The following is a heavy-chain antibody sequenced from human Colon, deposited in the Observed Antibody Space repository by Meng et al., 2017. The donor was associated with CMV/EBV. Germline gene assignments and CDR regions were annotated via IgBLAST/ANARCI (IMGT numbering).Heavy chain of an antibody. CDR2: IYNSGNA. V-gene: IGHV4-39*07. D-gene: IGHD6-6*01. CDR3: ARDRFEYSSNWFDP. J-gene: IGHJ5*02. CDR1: GGSISSSSYY. Sequence: SGGSISSSSYYWGWIRQPPGKGLEWIGSIYNSGNAYNNPSLKSRVTISVDTSKNQFSLKLSSVTAADTAVYYCARDRFEYSSNWFDPWGQGTLVTVSS.